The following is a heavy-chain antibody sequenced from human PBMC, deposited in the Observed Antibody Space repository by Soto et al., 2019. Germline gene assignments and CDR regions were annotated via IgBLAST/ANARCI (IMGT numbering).Heavy chain of an antibody. CDR2: IYYSGST. Sequence: TSETLSLTCTVSGGSISSYYWSWIRQPPGKGLEWIGYIYYSGSTNYNPSLKSRVTISVDTSKNQFSLKLSSVTAADTAVYYCARDGSSYYDPGNYFDYWGQGTLVTVSS. V-gene: IGHV4-59*01. D-gene: IGHD3-10*01. CDR1: GGSISSYY. J-gene: IGHJ4*02. CDR3: ARDGSSYYDPGNYFDY.